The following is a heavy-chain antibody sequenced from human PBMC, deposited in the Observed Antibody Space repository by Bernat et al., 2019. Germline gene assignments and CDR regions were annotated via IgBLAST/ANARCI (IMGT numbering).Heavy chain of an antibody. CDR1: GFTFSSYA. V-gene: IGHV3-72*01. CDR2: TRNKANSYTT. CDR3: ARGPTAMTSYVYPVDV. Sequence: EVQLLESGGGLVQPGGSLRLSCAASGFTFSSYAMSWVRQAPGKGLEWVGRTRNKANSYTTEYAASVKGRFTISRDDSKNSLYLQINSLKTEDTAVYYCARGPTAMTSYVYPVDVWGQGTTVTVSS. D-gene: IGHD2-21*02. J-gene: IGHJ6*02.